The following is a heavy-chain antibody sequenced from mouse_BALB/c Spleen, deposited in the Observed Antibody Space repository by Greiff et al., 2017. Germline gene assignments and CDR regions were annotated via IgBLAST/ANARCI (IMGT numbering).Heavy chain of an antibody. D-gene: IGHD2-1*01. J-gene: IGHJ3*01. CDR2: ILPGSGST. V-gene: IGHV1-9*01. Sequence: VQLQQSGAELMKPGASVKISCKATGYTFSSYWIEWVKQRPGHGLEWIGEILPGSGSTNYNEKFKGKATFTADTSSNTAYMQLSSLTSEDSAVYYCARSGGNSAWFAYWGQGTLVTVSA. CDR3: ARSGGNSAWFAY. CDR1: GYTFSSYW.